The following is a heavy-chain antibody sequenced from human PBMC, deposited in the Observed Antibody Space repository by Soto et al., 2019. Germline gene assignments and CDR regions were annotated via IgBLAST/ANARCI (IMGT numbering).Heavy chain of an antibody. V-gene: IGHV3-30-3*01. Sequence: ESGGGVVQPGRSLRLSCAASGFTFSSYAMHWVRQAPGKGLEWVAVISYDGSNKYYADSVKGRFTISRDNSKNTLYLQMNSLRAEDTAVYYCARGLIYFDYWGQGTMVTVSS. CDR2: ISYDGSNK. J-gene: IGHJ4*02. CDR1: GFTFSSYA. CDR3: ARGLIYFDY.